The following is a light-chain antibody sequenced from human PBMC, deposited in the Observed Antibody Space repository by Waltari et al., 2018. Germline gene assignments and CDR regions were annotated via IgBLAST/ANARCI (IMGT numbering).Light chain of an antibody. CDR3: QQSHTPPWT. CDR2: GAS. Sequence: DIQMTQSPSSLSASVGDRFTITCRASQNISPYLNWYQQKPGKVPEVLIYGASSLQGGVPSRFSGGGSGTDFTLTIDSLQPEDLATYYCQQSHTPPWTFGQGTKVEIK. CDR1: QNISPY. V-gene: IGKV1-39*01. J-gene: IGKJ1*01.